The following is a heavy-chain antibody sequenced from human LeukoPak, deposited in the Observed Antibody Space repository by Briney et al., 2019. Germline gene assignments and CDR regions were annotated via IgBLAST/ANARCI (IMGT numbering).Heavy chain of an antibody. D-gene: IGHD2-21*02. V-gene: IGHV3-7*01. CDR3: AKWGPYCVGDYCPALDS. CDR2: INQDGSKK. Sequence: SGGSLRLSCVASRFTFSNYWMSWVRQAPGKGLEWVANINQDGSKKRYADSMKGRFTISRDNAKESLYLQLNSRRAEDTAVYYCAKWGPYCVGDYCPALDSWGPGTLVTVSS. CDR1: RFTFSNYW. J-gene: IGHJ4*02.